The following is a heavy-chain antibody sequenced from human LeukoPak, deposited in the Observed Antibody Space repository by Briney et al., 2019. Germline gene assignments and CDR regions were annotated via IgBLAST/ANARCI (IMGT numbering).Heavy chain of an antibody. V-gene: IGHV4-59*01. J-gene: IGHJ6*03. CDR3: ARGGYYYLDV. CDR1: DGSMSPYY. CDR2: IFHNGNT. Sequence: SETLSPTCTVSDGSMSPYYWSWIRQSPGKGLEWIAYIFHNGNTKYNPSLWSRVTISIDTSRNQVFLNLNSVTAADTAVYYCARGGYYYLDVWGKGTTVTVSS.